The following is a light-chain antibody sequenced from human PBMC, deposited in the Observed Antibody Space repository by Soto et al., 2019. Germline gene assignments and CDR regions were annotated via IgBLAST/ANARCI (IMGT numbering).Light chain of an antibody. V-gene: IGKV1-5*01. CDR2: DVS. CDR3: QQYNTFWT. CDR1: QSISSW. J-gene: IGKJ1*01. Sequence: DIQMTQSPSTPSASVGDRVTITCRASQSISSWLAWYQQKPGKAPKLLIYDVSSLESGVPSRFSGSASATEFTLTISSLQPDDSATYYCQQYNTFWTFGQGTKVEIK.